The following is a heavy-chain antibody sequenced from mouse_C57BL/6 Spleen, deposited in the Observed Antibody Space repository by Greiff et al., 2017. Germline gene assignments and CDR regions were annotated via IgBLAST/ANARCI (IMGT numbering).Heavy chain of an antibody. CDR1: GYTFTSYW. CDR3: ARYSEGLFAY. V-gene: IGHV1-64*01. Sequence: QVQLQQPGAELVKPGASVKLSCKASGYTFTSYWMHWVKQRPGQGLEWIGLIHPNSGSTNYNEKFKSKATLTVDKSSSTAYMQLSSLTSEDSAVYYCARYSEGLFAYWGQGTLVTVSA. J-gene: IGHJ3*01. D-gene: IGHD2-12*01. CDR2: IHPNSGST.